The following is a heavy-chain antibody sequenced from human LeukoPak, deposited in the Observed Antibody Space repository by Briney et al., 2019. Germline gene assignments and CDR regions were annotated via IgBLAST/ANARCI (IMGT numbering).Heavy chain of an antibody. CDR1: GYTFTGFY. J-gene: IGHJ2*01. D-gene: IGHD7-27*01. Sequence: ASVRVSCKPSGYTFTGFYIHWVRQAPGQGLEWMGWISPNSGGTDYAQRFQGRVTMTRDTSISTAYMELSSLRSDDTAVYYCAIQPWGSGNNWYFDLWGRGTLVTVSS. CDR2: ISPNSGGT. CDR3: AIQPWGSGNNWYFDL. V-gene: IGHV1-2*02.